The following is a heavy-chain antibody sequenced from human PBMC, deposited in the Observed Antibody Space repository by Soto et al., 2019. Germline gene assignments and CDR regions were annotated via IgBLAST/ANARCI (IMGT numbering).Heavy chain of an antibody. D-gene: IGHD3-22*01. J-gene: IGHJ4*02. CDR2: TWSGGRGE. V-gene: IGHV3-33*06. CDR1: GFTFSHYG. CDR3: AKDDDTSSHFSLLDF. Sequence: QVQLVESGGGVVQPGTSLRLYCAASGFTFSHYGIHWVRQAPGKGLAWVALTWSGGRGENYADSVRGRFTVSRDNSKTTVYLQMNSLRVEDTAVYYCAKDDDTSSHFSLLDFRGQGTLVTVSS.